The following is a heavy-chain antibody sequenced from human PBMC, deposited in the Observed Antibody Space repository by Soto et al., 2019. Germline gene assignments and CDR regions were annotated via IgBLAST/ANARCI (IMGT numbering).Heavy chain of an antibody. CDR3: ARDPLGYCSSTSCYFSCSGCFDP. D-gene: IGHD2-2*01. CDR1: GYTFTSYG. V-gene: IGHV1-18*01. J-gene: IGHJ5*02. CDR2: ISAYNGNT. Sequence: QVQLVQSGAEVKKPGASVKVSCKASGYTFTSYGISWVRQAPGQGRAWMGWISAYNGNTNYAQKLKGRVTMTTDTSTSTAYMELRSLRSDDTAVYYCARDPLGYCSSTSCYFSCSGCFDPWGQGTLVTVSS.